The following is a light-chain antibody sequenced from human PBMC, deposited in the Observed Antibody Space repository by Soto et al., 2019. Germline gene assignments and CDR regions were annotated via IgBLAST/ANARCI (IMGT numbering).Light chain of an antibody. CDR3: QQYNSYSLT. CDR2: DAS. Sequence: DIQMTQSPSTLSAAVGDRVTITCRASQSISTWLAWYQQKPGKAPNLLIYDASNLESGVPSRFSGSGSGTESTLTISSLQPDDFATYYCQQYNSYSLTFGQGTKVDIK. V-gene: IGKV1-5*01. J-gene: IGKJ1*01. CDR1: QSISTW.